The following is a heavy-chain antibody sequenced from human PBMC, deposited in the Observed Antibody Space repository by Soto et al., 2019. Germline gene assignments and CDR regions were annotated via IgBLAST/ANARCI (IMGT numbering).Heavy chain of an antibody. D-gene: IGHD3-16*01. Sequence: GGSLRLSCAASGFTFSHYWMSWVRQAPGKGLVWVARITSDGSATSYADSVKGRFTISRDNAKKTLYLQMNSLGAEDTAVYYCTRPKGGQGYFYYMDVWGKGTTVTVSS. CDR3: TRPKGGQGYFYYMDV. CDR1: GFTFSHYW. V-gene: IGHV3-74*01. CDR2: ITSDGSAT. J-gene: IGHJ6*03.